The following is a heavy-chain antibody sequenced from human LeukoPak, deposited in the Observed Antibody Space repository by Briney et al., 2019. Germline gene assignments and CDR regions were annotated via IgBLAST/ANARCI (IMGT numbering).Heavy chain of an antibody. D-gene: IGHD6-19*01. Sequence: GESLKISCAASGFTVSSNYMSWVRQAPGKGLEWVSLIYSGGVTYYADSVKGRFIISRDNSKNTLFLQMNSLRAEDTAVYYCARAPSGWSDYWYFDLWGRGTLVTVSS. CDR1: GFTVSSNY. CDR2: IYSGGVT. CDR3: ARAPSGWSDYWYFDL. V-gene: IGHV3-53*01. J-gene: IGHJ2*01.